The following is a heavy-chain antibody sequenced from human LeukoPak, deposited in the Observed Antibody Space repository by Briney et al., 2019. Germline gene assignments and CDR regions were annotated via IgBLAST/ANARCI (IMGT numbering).Heavy chain of an antibody. Sequence: PGGSLRLSCAASGFTFSSYWMSWVRQAPGKGLEWVANIKQDGSEKYYVDSVKGRFTISRDNAKNSLYLQMNSLRAEDTAVYYCARKIVVVPETWFDPWGQGTLATVSS. CDR3: ARKIVVVPETWFDP. V-gene: IGHV3-7*01. D-gene: IGHD2-2*01. CDR1: GFTFSSYW. CDR2: IKQDGSEK. J-gene: IGHJ5*02.